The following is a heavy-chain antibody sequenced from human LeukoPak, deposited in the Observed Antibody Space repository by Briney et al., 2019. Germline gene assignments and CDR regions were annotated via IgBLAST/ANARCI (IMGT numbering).Heavy chain of an antibody. D-gene: IGHD6-19*01. J-gene: IGHJ6*02. V-gene: IGHV3-49*04. CDR3: TSSNILLAGIMDV. Sequence: GGSLRLSCAVSGFTFSSYAMSWVRQAPGKGLEWVGFVRSKTYGGTTEYAASVKGRFTISRDDSKSIAFLQMSSLKTEDTAMYYCTSSNILLAGIMDVWGQGTTVTVSS. CDR1: GFTFSSYA. CDR2: VRSKTYGGTT.